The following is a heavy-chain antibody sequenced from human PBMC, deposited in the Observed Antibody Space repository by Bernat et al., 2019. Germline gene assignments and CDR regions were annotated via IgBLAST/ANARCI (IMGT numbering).Heavy chain of an antibody. J-gene: IGHJ4*02. CDR3: AKDGGIAVAGGLDY. D-gene: IGHD6-19*01. CDR1: GFTFSSYG. V-gene: IGHV3-30*18. CDR2: ISYDGSNK. Sequence: VQLVESGGGLVKPGGSLRLSCAASGFTFSSYGMHWVRQAPGKGLEWVAVISYDGSNKYYADSVKGRFTISRDNSKNTLYLQMNSLRAEDTAVYYCAKDGGIAVAGGLDYWGQGTLVTVSS.